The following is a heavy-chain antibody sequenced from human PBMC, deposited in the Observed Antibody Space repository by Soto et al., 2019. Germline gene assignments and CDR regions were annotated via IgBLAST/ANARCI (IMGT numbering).Heavy chain of an antibody. Sequence: SVKVSCKASGYTFTRYSMHWVRQAPGQGLEWMGGIIPLFGTTNYAQKLQGRVKLTADESTRTAYMELSTLTSEDTAVYYCARGTVTGSEYNYYYYGMDVWGQGTTVTVSS. J-gene: IGHJ6*02. CDR1: GYTFTRYS. V-gene: IGHV1-69*13. CDR2: IIPLFGTT. CDR3: ARGTVTGSEYNYYYYGMDV. D-gene: IGHD1-1*01.